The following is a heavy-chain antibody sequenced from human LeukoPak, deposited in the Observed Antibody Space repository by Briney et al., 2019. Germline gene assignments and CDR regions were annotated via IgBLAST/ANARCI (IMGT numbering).Heavy chain of an antibody. CDR1: GFTFSSYA. Sequence: GGSLRLSCAASGFTFSSYALSWVRQAPGKGLEWVSGVTGSGGSTYYADSVKGRFTISRDNSKTTLYLQMNSLRAEATAVYYCAKTGSFGVSYYYMDVWGKGTTVTVSS. D-gene: IGHD3-3*02. V-gene: IGHV3-23*01. J-gene: IGHJ6*03. CDR3: AKTGSFGVSYYYMDV. CDR2: VTGSGGST.